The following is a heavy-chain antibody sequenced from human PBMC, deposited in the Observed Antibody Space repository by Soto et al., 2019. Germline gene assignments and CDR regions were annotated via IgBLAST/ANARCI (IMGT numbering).Heavy chain of an antibody. CDR1: GGSISSGGYY. CDR3: ARERGTDYGGNSGLGDAFDI. D-gene: IGHD4-17*01. V-gene: IGHV4-31*03. Sequence: QVQLQESGPGLVKPSQTLSLTCTVSGGSISSGGYYWSWIRQHPGNGLEWIGYIYYSGSTYYNPSPKSRVTISVDTSKNQFSLKLSSVTAADTAVYYCARERGTDYGGNSGLGDAFDIWGQGTMVTVSS. J-gene: IGHJ3*02. CDR2: IYYSGST.